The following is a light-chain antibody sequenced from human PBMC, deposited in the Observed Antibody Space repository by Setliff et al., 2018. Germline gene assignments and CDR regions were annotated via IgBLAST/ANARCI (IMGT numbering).Light chain of an antibody. J-gene: IGLJ1*01. V-gene: IGLV2-14*03. CDR3: CAYTASTTYV. Sequence: QSALTQPASVSGSPGQSITISCSGTSNDVGAYDLVSWYQQHPGKVPKLIIFDVSNRPSGVSHRFSGSKSGNTASLTISGLQADDEADYYYCAYTASTTYVFVNGTKVTVL. CDR2: DVS. CDR1: SNDVGAYDL.